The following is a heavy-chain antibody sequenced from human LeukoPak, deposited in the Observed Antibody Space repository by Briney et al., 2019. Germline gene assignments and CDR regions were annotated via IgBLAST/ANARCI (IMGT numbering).Heavy chain of an antibody. CDR2: ISWNSGSI. Sequence: GGSLRPSCAASGFTFSSYWMHWVRQAPGKGLEWVSGISWNSGSIGYADSVKGRFTISRDNAKNSLYLQMNSLRAEDTALYYCAKDIRGYCSGGSCYSGDFDYWGQGTLVTVSS. CDR3: AKDIRGYCSGGSCYSGDFDY. CDR1: GFTFSSYW. J-gene: IGHJ4*02. V-gene: IGHV3-9*01. D-gene: IGHD2-15*01.